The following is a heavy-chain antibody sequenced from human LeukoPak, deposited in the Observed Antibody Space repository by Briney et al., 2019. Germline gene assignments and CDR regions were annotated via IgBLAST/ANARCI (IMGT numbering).Heavy chain of an antibody. V-gene: IGHV3-21*01. CDR3: ARVRSGYVQNDY. D-gene: IGHD5-12*01. CDR1: EFTFSSYS. Sequence: GRSLRLSCAASEFTFSSYSMNWVRQAPGKGLEWVSYISSSSSYIYYADSVKGRFTISRDNAKDSLYLQMNSLRAEDTALYYCARVRSGYVQNDYWGQGTLVTVSS. CDR2: ISSSSSYI. J-gene: IGHJ4*02.